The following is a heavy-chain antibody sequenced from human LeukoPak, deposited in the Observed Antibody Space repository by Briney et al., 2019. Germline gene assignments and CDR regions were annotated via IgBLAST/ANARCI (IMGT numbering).Heavy chain of an antibody. D-gene: IGHD4-17*01. CDR3: ARAIGDFGRYGVDV. Sequence: PGGSLRLSCAASGFTFSSYEMKWVRQAPGKGLQWVSYISSSGSTIYYADSVKGRFTISRDNAKNSLYLQMNSLRVEDTAVYYCARAIGDFGRYGVDVWGQGTTITVSS. CDR2: ISSSGSTI. J-gene: IGHJ6*02. V-gene: IGHV3-48*03. CDR1: GFTFSSYE.